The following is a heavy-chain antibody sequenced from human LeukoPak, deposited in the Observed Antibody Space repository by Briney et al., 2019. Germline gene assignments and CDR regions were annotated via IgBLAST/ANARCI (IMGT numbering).Heavy chain of an antibody. CDR2: IIPIFGTA. D-gene: IGHD3-22*01. CDR3: AGHSDSSGYFDY. J-gene: IGHJ4*02. CDR1: GGTFSSYA. Sequence: GASVKVSCKASGGTFSSYAISWVRQAPGQGLEWMGGIIPIFGTANYAQKFQGRVTITADESTSTAYMELSSLRSEDTAVYYCAGHSDSSGYFDYWGQGTLVTVSS. V-gene: IGHV1-69*13.